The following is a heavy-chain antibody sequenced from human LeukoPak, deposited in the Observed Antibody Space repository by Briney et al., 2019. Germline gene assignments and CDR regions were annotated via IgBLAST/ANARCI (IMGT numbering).Heavy chain of an antibody. CDR2: ISSSSSAI. Sequence: GGSLTLSCAASGFTFSSYSMNWVRQAPGKGLEWISYISSSSSAIYYADSVKGRSTISRDNAKNSLYLQMNSLRDEDTAVYYCVRDHYYSFDYWGQGTLVTVSS. V-gene: IGHV3-48*02. J-gene: IGHJ4*02. CDR1: GFTFSSYS. D-gene: IGHD2/OR15-2a*01. CDR3: VRDHYYSFDY.